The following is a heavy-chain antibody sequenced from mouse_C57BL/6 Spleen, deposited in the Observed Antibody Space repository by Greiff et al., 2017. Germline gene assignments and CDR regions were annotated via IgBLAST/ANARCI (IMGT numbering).Heavy chain of an antibody. D-gene: IGHD1-1*01. CDR1: GYTFTSYW. CDR3: ARQFYYYGRDYAMDY. V-gene: IGHV1-69*01. J-gene: IGHJ4*01. Sequence: VQLQQPGAELVMPGASVKLSCKASGYTFTSYWMHWVKQRPGQGLEWIGELDPSDSYTNYNQKFKGKSTLTVDKSSSTAYMQLSSLTSEDSAVYYCARQFYYYGRDYAMDYWGQGTSVTVSS. CDR2: LDPSDSYT.